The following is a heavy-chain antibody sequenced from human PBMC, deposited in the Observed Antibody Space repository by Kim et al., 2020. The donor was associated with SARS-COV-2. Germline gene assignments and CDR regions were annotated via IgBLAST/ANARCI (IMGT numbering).Heavy chain of an antibody. J-gene: IGHJ4*02. CDR3: ARDPGSSVHS. V-gene: IGHV3-21*01. Sequence: GGSLRLSCATSGFTFSFYTMNWVRQAPGKGLEWVSSISGDSQDIKYADSVQGRFTISRDNAKNSLYLQMSSLRADDRGVYYCARDPGSSVHSWGQGTLVTVPS. CDR2: ISGDSQDI. CDR1: GFTFSFYT. D-gene: IGHD3-10*01.